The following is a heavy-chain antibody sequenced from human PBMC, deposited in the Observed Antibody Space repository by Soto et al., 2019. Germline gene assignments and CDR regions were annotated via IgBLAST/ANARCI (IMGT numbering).Heavy chain of an antibody. CDR2: INAGNGNT. CDR3: ASRDNDFWSGYPLDYYGMDV. V-gene: IGHV1-3*01. CDR1: GYTFTSYA. Sequence: ASVKVSCKASGYTFTSYAMHWVRQAPGQRLEWMGWINAGNGNTKYSQKFQGRVTITRDTSASTAYMELSSLRSEDTAVYYCASRDNDFWSGYPLDYYGMDVWGQGTTVTVS. D-gene: IGHD3-3*01. J-gene: IGHJ6*02.